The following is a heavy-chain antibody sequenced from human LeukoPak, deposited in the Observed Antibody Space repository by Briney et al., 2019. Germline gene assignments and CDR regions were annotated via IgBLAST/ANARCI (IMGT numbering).Heavy chain of an antibody. Sequence: GGSLRLSCAASGFTFSSHAMHWVRQAPGKGLEWVGVISYDGINKYYADSVKGQFTISRDNSKNTLSLQMNSLRPEDTAVYYCGRVTRIYSSGWYALDYWGQGTLVTVSS. CDR1: GFTFSSHA. V-gene: IGHV3-30-3*01. CDR2: ISYDGINK. J-gene: IGHJ4*02. D-gene: IGHD6-19*01. CDR3: GRVTRIYSSGWYALDY.